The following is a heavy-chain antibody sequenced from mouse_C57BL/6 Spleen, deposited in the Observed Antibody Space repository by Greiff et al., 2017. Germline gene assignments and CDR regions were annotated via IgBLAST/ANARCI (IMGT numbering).Heavy chain of an antibody. CDR2: ISSGGSYT. CDR1: GFTFSSYG. J-gene: IGHJ1*03. CDR3: ARAGNYGSSWYFDV. V-gene: IGHV5-6*01. Sequence: EVQVVESGGDLVKPGGSLKLSCAASGFTFSSYGMSWVRQTPDKRLEWVTTISSGGSYTYYPDSVKGRFTISRDNAKNTLYLQMSRLKSEDTAMYDCARAGNYGSSWYFDVWGTGTTVTVSS. D-gene: IGHD1-1*01.